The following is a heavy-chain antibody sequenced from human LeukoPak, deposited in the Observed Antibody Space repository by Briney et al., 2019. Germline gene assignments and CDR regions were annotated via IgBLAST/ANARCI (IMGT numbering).Heavy chain of an antibody. V-gene: IGHV5-51*01. J-gene: IGHJ3*02. CDR2: IYPGDSDT. Sequence: GESLKISCKGSGYSFTSYWIGWVRQMPGKGLEWMGIIYPGDSDTRYSPSFQGQVTISADKSISTAYLQWSSLRSEDTAVYYCARDRARYSYGRDAFDIWGQGTMVTVSS. CDR1: GYSFTSYW. CDR3: ARDRARYSYGRDAFDI. D-gene: IGHD5-18*01.